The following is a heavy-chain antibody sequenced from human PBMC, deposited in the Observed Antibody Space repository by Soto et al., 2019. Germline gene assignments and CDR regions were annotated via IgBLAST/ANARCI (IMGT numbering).Heavy chain of an antibody. D-gene: IGHD6-19*01. CDR1: GGSISSYY. J-gene: IGHJ4*02. Sequence: PSETLSLTCTVSGGSISSYYWSWIRQPPGKGLEWIGYIYYSGSTNYNPSLKSRVTISVDTSKNQFSLKLSSVTAADTAVYYCARGREWLAPFDYWGQGTLVTVSS. V-gene: IGHV4-59*01. CDR3: ARGREWLAPFDY. CDR2: IYYSGST.